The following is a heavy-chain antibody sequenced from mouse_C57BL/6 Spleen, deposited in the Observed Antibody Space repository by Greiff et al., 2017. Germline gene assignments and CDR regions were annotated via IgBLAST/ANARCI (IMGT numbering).Heavy chain of an antibody. Sequence: EVNVVESGGGLVKPGGSLKLSCAASGFTFSSYTMSWVRQTPEKRLGWVATISGGGGNTYYPDSVKGRFTISRDNAKNTLYLQMSSLRSEDTALYYCAGQRGAMDYWGQGTSGTVSS. J-gene: IGHJ4*01. CDR2: ISGGGGNT. CDR1: GFTFSSYT. CDR3: AGQRGAMDY. V-gene: IGHV5-9*01.